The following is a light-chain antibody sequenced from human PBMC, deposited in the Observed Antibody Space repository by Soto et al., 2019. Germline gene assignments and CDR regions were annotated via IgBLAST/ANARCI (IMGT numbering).Light chain of an antibody. Sequence: DIQLTQSPSTLSASVGDGVTITCRASQSISNRLAWYQQRPGKAPKYLIYDASSLESGVPSRFSGSGSGTEFTLTISSLQPDDFATYYCQQYNSYWTFGQGTKVDIK. V-gene: IGKV1-5*01. J-gene: IGKJ1*01. CDR3: QQYNSYWT. CDR2: DAS. CDR1: QSISNR.